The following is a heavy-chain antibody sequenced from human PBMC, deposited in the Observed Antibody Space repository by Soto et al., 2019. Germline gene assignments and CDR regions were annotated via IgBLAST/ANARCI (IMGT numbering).Heavy chain of an antibody. Sequence: GGSLRLSCPASGFTLSNYWMHWVRQVPGKGLLWVSRIDNDGSGTSYADSVKGRFTISRDNSRNTVYLQMNSLRADDTAVYYCAKDRLAGGFDYWGQGTLVTVSS. V-gene: IGHV3-74*01. CDR3: AKDRLAGGFDY. J-gene: IGHJ4*02. D-gene: IGHD3-16*01. CDR1: GFTLSNYW. CDR2: IDNDGSGT.